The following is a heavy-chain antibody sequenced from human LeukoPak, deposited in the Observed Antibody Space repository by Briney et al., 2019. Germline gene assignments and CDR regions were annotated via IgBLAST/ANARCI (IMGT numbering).Heavy chain of an antibody. CDR3: AGCPPIFGVVILYFNY. CDR1: GFTFSDYY. V-gene: IGHV3-11*01. CDR2: ISSSGSTI. J-gene: IGHJ4*02. Sequence: GGSLRLSCAASGFTFSDYYMSWIRQAPGKGLEWVPYISSSGSTIYYADSVKGRFTISRDNAKNSLYLQMNCLRGEDTAVYYCAGCPPIFGVVILYFNYGGQGTLVTVPS. D-gene: IGHD3-3*01.